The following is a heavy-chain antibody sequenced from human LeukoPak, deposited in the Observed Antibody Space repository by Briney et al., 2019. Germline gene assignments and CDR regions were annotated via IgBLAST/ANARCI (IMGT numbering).Heavy chain of an antibody. V-gene: IGHV3-23*01. CDR3: AKARGPAATHPDY. D-gene: IGHD6-25*01. CDR1: GFTFSYYA. Sequence: GGSLRLSCAASGFTFSYYAMTWVRQAPGKGLEWVSALYGSGGVTFYADSVKGRFAISRDDSKNTLYLQMNSLRAEDTAVYYCAKARGPAATHPDYWGQGTLVTASS. CDR2: LYGSGGVT. J-gene: IGHJ4*02.